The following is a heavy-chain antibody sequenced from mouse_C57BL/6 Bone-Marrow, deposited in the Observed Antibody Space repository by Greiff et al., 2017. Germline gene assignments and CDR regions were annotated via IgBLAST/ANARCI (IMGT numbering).Heavy chain of an antibody. CDR2: IYPGNSDT. CDR3: TRDVGGHYYAMDY. CDR1: GYTFTSYW. Sequence: DVHLVESGTVLARPGASVKMSCKTSGYTFTSYWMHWVKQRPGQGLEWIGAIYPGNSDTSYNQKFKGKAKLTAVTSASTAYMELSSLTNEDSAVYYCTRDVGGHYYAMDYWGQGTSVTVSS. V-gene: IGHV1-5*01. J-gene: IGHJ4*01.